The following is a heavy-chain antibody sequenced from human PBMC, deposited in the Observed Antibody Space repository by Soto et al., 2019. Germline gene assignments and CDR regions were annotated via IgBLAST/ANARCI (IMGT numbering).Heavy chain of an antibody. J-gene: IGHJ6*02. CDR1: GFTFSSYV. D-gene: IGHD5-12*01. CDR3: ARDRVATRGPYYYYGMDV. V-gene: IGHV3-33*01. CDR2: IWYDGSNK. Sequence: GGSLRLSCAASGFTFSSYVMHWVRQSPGKGLEWVAVIWYDGSNKYYADSVKGRFTISRDNSKNTLYLQMNSLRAEDTAVYSCARDRVATRGPYYYYGMDVWGQGTTVTVSS.